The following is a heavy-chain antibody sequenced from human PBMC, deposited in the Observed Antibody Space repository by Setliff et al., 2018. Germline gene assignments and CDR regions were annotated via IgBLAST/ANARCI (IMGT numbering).Heavy chain of an antibody. CDR1: GGTFSIYT. Sequence: SVKVSCKASGGTFSIYTISWVRQAPGQGLEWMGRIIPIFGTANYAQKFQGRVTITADKSTSTAYMELSSLRSEDTAVYYCARDPWQWLTTFTSAEYFQHWGQGTLVTVSS. D-gene: IGHD6-19*01. CDR2: IIPIFGTA. V-gene: IGHV1-69*08. J-gene: IGHJ1*01. CDR3: ARDPWQWLTTFTSAEYFQH.